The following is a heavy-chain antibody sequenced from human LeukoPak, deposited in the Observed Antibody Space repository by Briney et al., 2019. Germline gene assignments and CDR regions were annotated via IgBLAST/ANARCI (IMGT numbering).Heavy chain of an antibody. D-gene: IGHD3-22*01. CDR1: GFTFSSYW. J-gene: IGHJ4*02. Sequence: GGSLRLSCAASGFTFSSYWMSWVRQAPGKGLEWVANIKQDGSEKYYVDSVKGRLTISRDNAKNSLYLQMNSLRAEDTAVYYCARDLPFYDSSGLPDYFDYWGQGTLVTVSS. CDR2: IKQDGSEK. V-gene: IGHV3-7*01. CDR3: ARDLPFYDSSGLPDYFDY.